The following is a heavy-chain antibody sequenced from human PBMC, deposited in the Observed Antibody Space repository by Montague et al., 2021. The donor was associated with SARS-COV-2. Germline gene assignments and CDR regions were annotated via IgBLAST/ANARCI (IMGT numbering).Heavy chain of an antibody. V-gene: IGHV4-39*07. J-gene: IGHJ6*02. CDR2: IYYSGST. Sequence: SETLSLTCTVSVGSISSSSYYWGWIRQPPGKGLEWIGSIYYSGSTYYNPSLKCRVTISVDASKNQFSLKLSSVTAADTAVYYSWGGVGAPYYYYGMDVWGQGTTVTVSS. CDR3: WGGVGAPYYYYGMDV. D-gene: IGHD1-26*01. CDR1: VGSISSSSYY.